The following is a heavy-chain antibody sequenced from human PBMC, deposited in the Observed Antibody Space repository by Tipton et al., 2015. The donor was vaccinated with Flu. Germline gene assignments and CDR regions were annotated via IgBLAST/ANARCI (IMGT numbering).Heavy chain of an antibody. CDR2: ISSSSSYI. J-gene: IGHJ6*02. Sequence: SLRLSCAASGFTFSSYSMNWVRQAPGKGLEWVSSISSSSSYIYYADSVKGRFTISRDNAKNSLYLQMNSLRAEDTAVYYCARDGPYCSGGSCYSIRKNYYYSYGMDVWGQGTPVTVSS. CDR3: ARDGPYCSGGSCYSIRKNYYYSYGMDV. V-gene: IGHV3-21*01. D-gene: IGHD2-15*01. CDR1: GFTFSSYS.